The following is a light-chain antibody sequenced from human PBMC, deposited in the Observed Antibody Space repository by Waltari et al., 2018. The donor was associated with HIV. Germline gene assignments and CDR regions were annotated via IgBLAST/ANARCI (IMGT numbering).Light chain of an antibody. J-gene: IGLJ2*01. CDR1: GGAS. V-gene: IGLV1-44*01. CDR2: NNN. CDR3: ASWDDTLLNGVS. Sequence: QSVLTQPPSVSGTPGQTVAISCSVVGGASLNLYLRLPGTAPKLLIYNNNERPSGVPDRFSGSRSGTSASLAISGLQSEDEGDYFCASWDDTLLNGVSFGGGTKLTVL.